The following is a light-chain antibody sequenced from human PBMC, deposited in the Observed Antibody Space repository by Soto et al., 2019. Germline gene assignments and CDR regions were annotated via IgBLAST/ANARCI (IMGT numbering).Light chain of an antibody. V-gene: IGKV1-5*03. Sequence: DIQMTQSPSTLSASVGDRVTITCRASQSISVWLAWYQQKAGKAPNLLIYKASRLESGVPSRFSGSGSETECTLTISGLQPGDSATYYCQQYNSYPPPFGQGTKVDMK. CDR2: KAS. J-gene: IGKJ1*01. CDR3: QQYNSYPPP. CDR1: QSISVW.